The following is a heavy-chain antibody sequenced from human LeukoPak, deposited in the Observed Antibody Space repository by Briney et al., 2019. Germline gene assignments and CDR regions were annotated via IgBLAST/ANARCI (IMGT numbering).Heavy chain of an antibody. Sequence: GGSLRLSYAASRFTFSLYTMHWVRQAPGKGLEWVAAISYDGTKKYYVDSVKGRFTIARDNSKNTLSLQMNSLRAEDTAMYYCARVSHGMDVWGQGTTVTVSS. CDR1: RFTFSLYT. CDR2: ISYDGTKK. V-gene: IGHV3-30*04. CDR3: ARVSHGMDV. J-gene: IGHJ6*02.